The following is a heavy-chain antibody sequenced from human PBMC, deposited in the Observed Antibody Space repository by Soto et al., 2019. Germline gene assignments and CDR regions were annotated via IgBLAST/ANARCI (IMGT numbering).Heavy chain of an antibody. V-gene: IGHV3-21*05. CDR1: GFTYSRYS. CDR2: ISRSSST. J-gene: IGHJ6*02. CDR3: ARDMSSSGWYGRLAYYYGMDV. D-gene: IGHD6-19*01. Sequence: GGSLRLSCAASGFTYSRYSMNWVRQAPGKGLEWVSYISRSSSTSYADSVKGRFTISRDNAKNTLYLQMNSLRAEDTAVYYCARDMSSSGWYGRLAYYYGMDVWGQGTTVTVSS.